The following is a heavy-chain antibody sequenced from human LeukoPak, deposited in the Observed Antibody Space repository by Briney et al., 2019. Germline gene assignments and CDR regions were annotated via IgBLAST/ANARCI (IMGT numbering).Heavy chain of an antibody. J-gene: IGHJ4*02. V-gene: IGHV3-11*06. CDR2: ISSSSSYT. CDR3: ARELSGWYYFDY. D-gene: IGHD6-19*01. Sequence: GGSLRLSCAASGFTFSDYYMSWIRKAPGKGLEWVSYISSSSSYTNYADSVKGRFTISRDYAKNSLYLQMNSLRAEDTAVYYCARELSGWYYFDYWGQGTLVTVSS. CDR1: GFTFSDYY.